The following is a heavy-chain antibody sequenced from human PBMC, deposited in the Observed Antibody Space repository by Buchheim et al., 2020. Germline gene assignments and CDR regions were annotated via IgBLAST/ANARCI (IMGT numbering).Heavy chain of an antibody. Sequence: QVQLVQSGAEVKKPGASVKVSCKASGYTFTSYGISWVRQAPGQGLEWMGWISAYNGNTNYAPKLQGRVTMTTDTSTRTTHMELRSLRSDDTAVYYCARETDSSGWGLYNSYYYYYMDVWGKGTT. D-gene: IGHD6-19*01. CDR2: ISAYNGNT. CDR3: ARETDSSGWGLYNSYYYYYMDV. V-gene: IGHV1-18*01. J-gene: IGHJ6*03. CDR1: GYTFTSYG.